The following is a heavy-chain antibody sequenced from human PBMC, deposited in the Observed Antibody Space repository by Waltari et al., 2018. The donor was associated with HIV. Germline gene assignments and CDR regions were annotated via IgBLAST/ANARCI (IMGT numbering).Heavy chain of an antibody. D-gene: IGHD2-21*01. Sequence: EVQLVESGGGLVKPGGSLRLPCAASGFPFSRLSMSWIRQAPGRGLEWVASIDSSNTYIHYADSVRGRFTISRDNAKNSLYLQMNSLRAEDTALYYCARFDGGNSEVYHWGQGTLVTVSS. J-gene: IGHJ4*02. CDR1: GFPFSRLS. CDR3: ARFDGGNSEVYH. CDR2: IDSSNTYI. V-gene: IGHV3-21*01.